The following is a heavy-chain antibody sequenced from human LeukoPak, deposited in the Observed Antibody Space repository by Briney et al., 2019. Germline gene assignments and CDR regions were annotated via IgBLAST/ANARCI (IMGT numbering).Heavy chain of an antibody. V-gene: IGHV3-13*01. J-gene: IGHJ3*02. CDR1: GFTFSSYD. CDR2: IGTAGDT. Sequence: PGGSLRLSCAASGFTFSSYDMHWVRQATGKGLEWVSAIGTAGDTYYPGSVKSRFTISRENAKNSLYLQMNSLRAGDTAVYYCARGYCSSTSCYKGDGAFDIWGQGTMVTVSS. D-gene: IGHD2-2*02. CDR3: ARGYCSSTSCYKGDGAFDI.